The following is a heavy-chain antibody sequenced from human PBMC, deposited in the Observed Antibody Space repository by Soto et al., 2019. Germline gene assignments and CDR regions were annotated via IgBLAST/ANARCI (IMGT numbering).Heavy chain of an antibody. CDR3: AKLSDSSGWGIDY. CDR2: ISGAGGTT. V-gene: IGHV3-23*01. J-gene: IGHJ4*02. D-gene: IGHD6-19*01. Sequence: EVQLLESGGGLLQPGGSLRLSCAASGFTFGLYAMNWVRQAPGKGLEWVSAISGAGGTTYYTDSAKGRFTISRDNSKDTLYLQMNSLRAEDTAVYYCAKLSDSSGWGIDYWGQGILVTVSS. CDR1: GFTFGLYA.